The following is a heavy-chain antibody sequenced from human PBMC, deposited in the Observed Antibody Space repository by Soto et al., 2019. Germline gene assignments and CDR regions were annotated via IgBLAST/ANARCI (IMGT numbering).Heavy chain of an antibody. CDR2: THYSGST. D-gene: IGHD1-26*01. CDR3: ARRGVGAIKGFDY. CDR1: GGSIISSNYH. V-gene: IGHV4-39*01. J-gene: IGHJ4*02. Sequence: SETLSLTCTVSGGSIISSNYHWGWIRQAPGKGLEWIGNTHYSGSTYYNPSLKSRLTVSVDTSKNQFSLNLSSVTAADTAVYFRARRGVGAIKGFDYWGQGTLVTVSS.